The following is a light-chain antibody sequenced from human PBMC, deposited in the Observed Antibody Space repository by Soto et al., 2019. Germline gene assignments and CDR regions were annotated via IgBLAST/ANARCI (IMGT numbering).Light chain of an antibody. V-gene: IGLV8-61*01. CDR3: VLYMGSGIWM. Sequence: QAVVTQETSFSVSPGGTVTLTCGLSSGSVSTNNYPSWHQQTPGQAPRTLIYSTKTRSSGVPDRFSGSILGNKAALTITGAQADDDSDYYCVLYMGSGIWMFGGGTKLT. CDR1: SGSVSTNNY. CDR2: STK. J-gene: IGLJ3*02.